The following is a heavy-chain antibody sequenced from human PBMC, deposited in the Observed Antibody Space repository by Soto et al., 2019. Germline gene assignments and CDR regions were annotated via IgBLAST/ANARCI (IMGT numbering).Heavy chain of an antibody. Sequence: QVQLVQSGAEVKKPGASVKVSCKASGYTFTIYGISCVRQAPGQGLYWMGWISAYNCNTHSAQKLQGRGTMTTDTSTSTAYMELRSLRSDDTSVYYCARGLKWLVQDYWGQGTLVTVSS. V-gene: IGHV1-18*01. D-gene: IGHD6-19*01. CDR1: GYTFTIYG. CDR2: ISAYNCNT. J-gene: IGHJ4*02. CDR3: ARGLKWLVQDY.